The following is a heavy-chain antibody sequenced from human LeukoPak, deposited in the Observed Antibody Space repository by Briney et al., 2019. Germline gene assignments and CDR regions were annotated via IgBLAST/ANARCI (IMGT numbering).Heavy chain of an antibody. CDR1: GFTFSSYG. CDR3: AKDIGGRYSWYYFDY. V-gene: IGHV3-30*02. CDR2: IRYDGSNK. J-gene: IGHJ4*02. Sequence: GSLRLSCAASGFTFSSYGMHWVRQAPGKGLEWVAFIRYDGSNKYYADSVKGRFTISRDNSKNTLYLQMNSLRAEDTAVYYCAKDIGGRYSWYYFDYWGRGTLVTVSS. D-gene: IGHD2-8*01.